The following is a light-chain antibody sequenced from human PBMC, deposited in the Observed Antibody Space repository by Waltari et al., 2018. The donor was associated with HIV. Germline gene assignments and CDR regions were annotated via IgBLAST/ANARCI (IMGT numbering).Light chain of an antibody. V-gene: IGLV1-47*01. CDR2: RNY. Sequence: QSVLTQPPSASGTPGQRVTISCSGSRSNIGENYVYWYQQLPVTAPKLLIYRNYQRPSGVPDLFSGSKSGTSASLAISGLRSEDEGDFYCASWDDSLRNWVFGGGTKLTVL. CDR3: ASWDDSLRNWV. CDR1: RSNIGENY. J-gene: IGLJ3*02.